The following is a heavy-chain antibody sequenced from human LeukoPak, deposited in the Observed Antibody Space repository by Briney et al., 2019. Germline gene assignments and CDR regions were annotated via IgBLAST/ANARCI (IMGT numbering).Heavy chain of an antibody. CDR3: ARGVRWLQLSYFDY. Sequence: SETLSLTCTVSGGSISSRSFYWGWIRQPPGKGLEWIGYIYYSGSTYYNPSLKSRVTISVDTSKNQFSLKLSSVTAADTAVYYCARGVRWLQLSYFDYWGQGTLVTVSS. CDR2: IYYSGST. V-gene: IGHV4-31*03. D-gene: IGHD5-24*01. CDR1: GGSISSRSFY. J-gene: IGHJ4*02.